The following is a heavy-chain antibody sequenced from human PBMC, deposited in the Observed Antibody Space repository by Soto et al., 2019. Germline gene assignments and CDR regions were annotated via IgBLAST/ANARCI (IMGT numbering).Heavy chain of an antibody. J-gene: IGHJ6*03. V-gene: IGHV4-39*01. Sequence: LETQSLTCTVSDGYIRNSSYYWGWIQKPPGKGLEWIGSIYYSGSTYYNPSLKSRVTISVDTSKNQFSLKLSSVTAADTAVYYCARHEEYSGYDWGHYYYYMDVWGKGTTVTVSS. D-gene: IGHD5-12*01. CDR3: ARHEEYSGYDWGHYYYYMDV. CDR2: IYYSGST. CDR1: DGYIRNSSYY.